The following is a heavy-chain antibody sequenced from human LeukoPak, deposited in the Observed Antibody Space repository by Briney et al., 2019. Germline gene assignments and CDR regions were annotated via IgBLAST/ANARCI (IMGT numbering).Heavy chain of an antibody. D-gene: IGHD2-15*01. CDR1: GYTFTNYG. J-gene: IGHJ5*02. V-gene: IGHV1-18*01. CDR3: VRDYFCSGGTCDDCFDP. Sequence: ASVKASCKASGYTFTNYGISWVRQAPGQGLEWMAWISTYDHDTNYAQKFRGRVTMTTDTSTRTAYMEMRSLGSDETAVYYCVRDYFCSGGTCDDCFDPWGQGTLVTVSS. CDR2: ISTYDHDT.